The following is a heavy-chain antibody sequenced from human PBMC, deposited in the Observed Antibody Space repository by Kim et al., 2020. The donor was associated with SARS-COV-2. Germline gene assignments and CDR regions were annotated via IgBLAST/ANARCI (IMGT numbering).Heavy chain of an antibody. D-gene: IGHD3-10*01. J-gene: IGHJ6*02. CDR3: ARDLGDYGMDV. Sequence: TNYADSVKRRLTIARDNSKNTLYLQMNSLRAEDTAVYYCARDLGDYGMDVWGQGTTVTVSS. V-gene: IGHV3-53*01. CDR2: T.